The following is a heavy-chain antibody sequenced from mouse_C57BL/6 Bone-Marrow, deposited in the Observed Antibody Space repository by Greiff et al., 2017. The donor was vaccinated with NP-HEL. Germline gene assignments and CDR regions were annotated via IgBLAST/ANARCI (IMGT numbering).Heavy chain of an antibody. CDR1: GFTFSDYY. J-gene: IGHJ3*01. CDR2: ISNGGGST. D-gene: IGHD1-1*01. V-gene: IGHV5-12*01. CDR3: ARQGYYGSPFAY. Sequence: DVMLVESGGGLVQPGGSLKLSCAASGFTFSDYYMYWVRQTPEKRLEWVAYISNGGGSTYYPDTVKGRFTISRDNAKNTLYLQMSRLKSEDTAMYYCARQGYYGSPFAYWGQGTLVTVSA.